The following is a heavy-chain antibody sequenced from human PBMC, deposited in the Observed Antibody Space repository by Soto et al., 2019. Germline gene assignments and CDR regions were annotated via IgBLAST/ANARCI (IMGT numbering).Heavy chain of an antibody. J-gene: IGHJ6*02. Sequence: GASVKVSCKASGYTFTSYDISWVRQAPGQGLEWMGGIIPIFGTANYAQKFQGRVTITADESTSTAYMELSSLRSEDTAVYYCARGSYYGSGSYYSTGYGMDVWGQGTTVTVSS. V-gene: IGHV1-69*13. D-gene: IGHD3-10*01. CDR2: IIPIFGTA. CDR1: GYTFTSYD. CDR3: ARGSYYGSGSYYSTGYGMDV.